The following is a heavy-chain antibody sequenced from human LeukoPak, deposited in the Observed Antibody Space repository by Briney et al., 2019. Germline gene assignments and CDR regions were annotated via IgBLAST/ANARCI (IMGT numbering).Heavy chain of an antibody. V-gene: IGHV3-49*03. CDR2: IRSKAYGGTT. D-gene: IGHD1-26*01. CDR1: GFTFGDYA. J-gene: IGHJ4*02. CDR3: TRGSGSYLGDYYFDY. Sequence: GGSLRLSCTASGFTFGDYAMSWFRQAPGKGLEWVGFIRSKAYGGTTEYAASVKGRFTISRDDSKSIAYLRMNSLKTEDTAVYYCTRGSGSYLGDYYFDYWGQGTLVTVSS.